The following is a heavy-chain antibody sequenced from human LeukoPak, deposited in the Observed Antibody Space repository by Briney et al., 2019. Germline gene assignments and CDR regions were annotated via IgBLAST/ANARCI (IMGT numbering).Heavy chain of an antibody. D-gene: IGHD6-13*01. CDR2: ISWNSGSI. CDR3: AKDKNRSTGYSSSWYGSWFDP. V-gene: IGHV3-9*01. CDR1: GFTFSSYS. Sequence: GGSLRLSCAASGFTFSSYSMNWVRQAPGKGLEWVSGISWNSGSIGYADSVKGRFTISRDNAKNSLYLQMNSLRAEDTALYYCAKDKNRSTGYSSSWYGSWFDPWGQGTLVTVSS. J-gene: IGHJ5*02.